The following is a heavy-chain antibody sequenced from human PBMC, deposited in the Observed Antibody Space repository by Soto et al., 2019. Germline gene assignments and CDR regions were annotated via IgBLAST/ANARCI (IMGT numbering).Heavy chain of an antibody. V-gene: IGHV4-59*08. Sequence: PSETLSLTCTVSGGSISSYYWSWIRQPPGKGLEWIGYIYYSGSTNYNPSLKSRVTISVDTSKNQFSLKLSSVTAADAAVYYCARGQLRRKFDYWGQGTLVTVSS. CDR1: GGSISSYY. CDR2: IYYSGST. J-gene: IGHJ4*02. D-gene: IGHD3-10*01. CDR3: ARGQLRRKFDY.